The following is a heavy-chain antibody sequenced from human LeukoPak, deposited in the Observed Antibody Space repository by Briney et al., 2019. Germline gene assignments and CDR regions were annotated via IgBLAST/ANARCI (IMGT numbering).Heavy chain of an antibody. CDR3: AKALTIFGVVITNYFGY. Sequence: GGSLRLSCAASGFTFSSYAMSWVRQAPGKGLEWVSAISGSGGSTYYADSVKGRFTISRDNSKNTLYLQMNSLRAEDTAVYYCAKALTIFGVVITNYFGYWGQGTLVTASS. J-gene: IGHJ4*02. D-gene: IGHD3-3*01. V-gene: IGHV3-23*01. CDR1: GFTFSSYA. CDR2: ISGSGGST.